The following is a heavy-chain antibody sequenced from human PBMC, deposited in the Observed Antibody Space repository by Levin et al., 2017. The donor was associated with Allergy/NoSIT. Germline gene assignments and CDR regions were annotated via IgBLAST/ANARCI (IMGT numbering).Heavy chain of an antibody. CDR3: ARGGGYSGYGGANEINYYYGMDG. V-gene: IGHV3-20*04. D-gene: IGHD5-12*01. Sequence: GGSLRLSCAASGFTFDDYGMSWVHQAPGKGLEWVSGINWNGGSTGYADSVKGRFTISRDNAKNSLYLQMNSLRAEDTALYYCARGGGYSGYGGANEINYYYGMDGWGQGTTVTVSS. CDR2: INWNGGST. CDR1: GFTFDDYG. J-gene: IGHJ6*02.